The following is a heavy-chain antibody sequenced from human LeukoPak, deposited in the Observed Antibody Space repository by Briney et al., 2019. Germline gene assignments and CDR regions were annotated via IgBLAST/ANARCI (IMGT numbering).Heavy chain of an antibody. Sequence: GGSLRLSCAASGFTFSSYSMTWVRQTPGKGLEWVSGISDSGDSTYYADSVKGRFTISRDNSRNTLYREMNSLRAEDTAVYYCTKWSGFGNDWGQGTLVTVSS. CDR1: GFTFSSYS. V-gene: IGHV3-23*01. CDR2: ISDSGDST. D-gene: IGHD3-10*01. J-gene: IGHJ4*02. CDR3: TKWSGFGND.